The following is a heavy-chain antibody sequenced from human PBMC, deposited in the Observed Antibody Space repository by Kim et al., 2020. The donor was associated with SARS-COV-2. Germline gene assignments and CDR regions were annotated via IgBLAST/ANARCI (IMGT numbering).Heavy chain of an antibody. D-gene: IGHD3-10*01. CDR3: ARRGSGRRAFDY. J-gene: IGHJ4*02. CDR2: IYYSGTT. V-gene: IGHV4-39*01. Sequence: SETLSLTCTVSGGSISSSSYYWGWIRQPPGKGLEWIGSIYYSGTTYYNPPLKSRVIIFVDTSKNQFSLKLSSVTAADTAVYYCARRGSGRRAFDYWGQGTLVTVSS. CDR1: GGSISSSSYY.